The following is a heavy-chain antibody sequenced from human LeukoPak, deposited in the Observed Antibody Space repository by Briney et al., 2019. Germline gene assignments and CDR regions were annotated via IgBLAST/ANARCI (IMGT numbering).Heavy chain of an antibody. CDR2: ISYDGSNK. Sequence: GRSLRLSCAASGFTFSSYGMHWVRQAPGKGLEWVAVISYDGSNKYYADSVKGRLTISRDNSKNTLYLQMNSLRAEDTAVYYCATGAGYSSGWYVGKPDYWGQGTLVTVSS. D-gene: IGHD6-19*01. CDR3: ATGAGYSSGWYVGKPDY. V-gene: IGHV3-30*03. J-gene: IGHJ4*02. CDR1: GFTFSSYG.